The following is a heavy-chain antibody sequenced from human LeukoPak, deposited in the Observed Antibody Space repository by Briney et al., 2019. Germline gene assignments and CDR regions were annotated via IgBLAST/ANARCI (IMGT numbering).Heavy chain of an antibody. D-gene: IGHD6-13*01. V-gene: IGHV3-48*01. Sequence: QTGGSLRLSCAASGFTFSTHTMNWVRQAPGKGLEWVSSISSASSTIHYADSVKGRLTISRDNAKNSLFLQLNSLRAEDTAVYYCARGMYSSTWSNPYWYFDLWGRGTLVTVSS. J-gene: IGHJ2*01. CDR2: ISSASSTI. CDR3: ARGMYSSTWSNPYWYFDL. CDR1: GFTFSTHT.